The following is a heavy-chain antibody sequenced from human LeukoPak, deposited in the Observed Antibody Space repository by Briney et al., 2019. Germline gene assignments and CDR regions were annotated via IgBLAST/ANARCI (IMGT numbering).Heavy chain of an antibody. J-gene: IGHJ3*02. CDR3: ARDRGLYQHDAFDI. CDR1: GFTFSSYA. CDR2: ISGSGGST. V-gene: IGHV3-23*01. D-gene: IGHD2-8*01. Sequence: GGSLRLSCAASGFTFSSYAMSWVRQAPGKGLEWVSAISGSGGSTSYAQKFQGRVTMTRDTSTSTVYMELSSLRSEDTAVYYCARDRGLYQHDAFDIWGQGTMVTVSS.